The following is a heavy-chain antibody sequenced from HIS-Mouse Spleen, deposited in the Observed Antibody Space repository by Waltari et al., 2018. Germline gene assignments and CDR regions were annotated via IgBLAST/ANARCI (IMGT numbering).Heavy chain of an antibody. V-gene: IGHV4-39*07. CDR1: GGTISSSSYY. CDR3: AREIPYSSSWYDWYFDL. CDR2: IYYSGST. D-gene: IGHD6-13*01. J-gene: IGHJ2*01. Sequence: QLQLQESGPGLAKPSETLPLTCTVPGGTISSSSYYWGWIRQPPGKGLEWIGSIYYSGSTYYTPSLKSRVTISVDTSKNQFSLKLSSVTAAETAVYYCAREIPYSSSWYDWYFDLWGRGTLVTVSS.